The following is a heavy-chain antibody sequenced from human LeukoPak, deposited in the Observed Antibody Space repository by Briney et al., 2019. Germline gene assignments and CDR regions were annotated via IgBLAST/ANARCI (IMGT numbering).Heavy chain of an antibody. Sequence: GGSLRLSCGASGFTFSSYGMHWVRQAPGKGLEWVAFIRYDGSNKYYADSVKGRFTISRDNSKNTLYLQMNSLRAEDTAVYYCYVSGSYLREVDAFDIWGQGTMVTVSS. CDR1: GFTFSSYG. J-gene: IGHJ3*02. CDR3: YVSGSYLREVDAFDI. V-gene: IGHV3-30*02. CDR2: IRYDGSNK. D-gene: IGHD3-10*01.